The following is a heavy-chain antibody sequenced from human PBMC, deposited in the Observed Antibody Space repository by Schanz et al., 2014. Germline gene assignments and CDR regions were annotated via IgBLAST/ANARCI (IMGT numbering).Heavy chain of an antibody. Sequence: EGQLAESGGGLVQPGGSLRLSCAASGFTFSSYAMSWVRQAPGKGLEWVSAISGSGGSTYYADSVKGRFTISRDNSKNTLYLQMNSLRTEDTAVYYCASPSGYSDYGTYFDFWGQGTLVTVSS. CDR2: ISGSGGST. CDR1: GFTFSSYA. CDR3: ASPSGYSDYGTYFDF. J-gene: IGHJ4*02. D-gene: IGHD5-12*01. V-gene: IGHV3-23*04.